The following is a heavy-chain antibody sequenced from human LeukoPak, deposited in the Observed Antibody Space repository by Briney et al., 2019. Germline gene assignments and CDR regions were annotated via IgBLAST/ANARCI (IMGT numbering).Heavy chain of an antibody. D-gene: IGHD3-10*01. J-gene: IGHJ6*03. CDR2: ISASGGST. V-gene: IGHV3-23*01. Sequence: GGSLRLSCAASGFTLSSYAMSWVRQAPGKGLEWVSSISASGGSTNYADSVKGRFTISKDNSKNTVYLQMNSLRAEDTAVYYCAKVMKGSERLTMVRGVIIKTAGLYYMDVWGKGTTVTVSS. CDR3: AKVMKGSERLTMVRGVIIKTAGLYYMDV. CDR1: GFTLSSYA.